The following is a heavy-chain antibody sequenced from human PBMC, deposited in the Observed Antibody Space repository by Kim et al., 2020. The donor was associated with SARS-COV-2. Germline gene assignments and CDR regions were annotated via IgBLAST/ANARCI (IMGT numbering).Heavy chain of an antibody. CDR3: ARVVGARDFDS. V-gene: IGHV7-4-1*02. Sequence: ASVKVSCKSSGYTFTSYAMNWVRQAPGQGLEWMGWINTNTGNPTYAQGFTGRFVFSLGTSVSTAYLQISNLKADDTAVYYCARVVGARDFDSWGQGTLVTVSS. D-gene: IGHD1-26*01. CDR2: INTNTGNP. CDR1: GYTFTSYA. J-gene: IGHJ4*02.